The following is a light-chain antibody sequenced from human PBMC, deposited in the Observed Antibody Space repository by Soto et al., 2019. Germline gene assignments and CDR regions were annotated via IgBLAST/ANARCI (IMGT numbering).Light chain of an antibody. CDR1: QHLLSTSNNKHY. J-gene: IGKJ2*01. CDR2: WAS. V-gene: IGKV4-1*01. Sequence: DIVMTQSPDSLAVSLGERATINCKSSQHLLSTSNNKHYLAWYQQKPGQPPKLLIYWASSRESGVPDRFSGSGSATDFTLTISNLQAEDVAVYYCQQYYSPPRYTFGQGTKLEIK. CDR3: QQYYSPPRYT.